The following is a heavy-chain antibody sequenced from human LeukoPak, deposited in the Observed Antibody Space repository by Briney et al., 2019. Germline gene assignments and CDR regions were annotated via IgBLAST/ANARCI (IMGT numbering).Heavy chain of an antibody. V-gene: IGHV4-39*01. CDR2: IYYSGST. Sequence: SETLSLTCAVYGGSFSGYYWGWIRQPPGKGLEWIGSIYYSGSTYYNPSLKSRVTISVDTSKNQFSLKLSSVTAADTAVYYCARHSSGWYLGWFDPWGQGTLVTVSS. D-gene: IGHD6-19*01. CDR3: ARHSSGWYLGWFDP. J-gene: IGHJ5*02. CDR1: GGSFSGYY.